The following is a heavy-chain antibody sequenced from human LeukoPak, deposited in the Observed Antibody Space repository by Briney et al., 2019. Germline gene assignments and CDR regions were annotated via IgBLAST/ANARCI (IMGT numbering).Heavy chain of an antibody. CDR2: ISSSGSTI. Sequence: GGSLRLSCAASGFTFSSYEMNWVRQAPGKGLEWVSYISSSGSTIYYADSVKGRFTISRDNAKNSLYLQMNSLRAEDTAVYYCARDGSIQSNYDYYYYMDVWGKGTTVTVSS. V-gene: IGHV3-48*03. CDR1: GFTFSSYE. D-gene: IGHD4-11*01. J-gene: IGHJ6*03. CDR3: ARDGSIQSNYDYYYYMDV.